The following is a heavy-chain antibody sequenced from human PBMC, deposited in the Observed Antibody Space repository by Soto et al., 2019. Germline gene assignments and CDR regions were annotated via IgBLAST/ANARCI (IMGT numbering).Heavy chain of an antibody. V-gene: IGHV1-18*04. CDR2: ISPYNGDT. D-gene: IGHD2-15*01. Sequence: QVQLVQSGAEVKRPGASVKVSCKASGYTFTTYGFNWVRQDPGQGLEWMGWISPYNGDTNYAQNFQGRVTLTTDTSTSTAYMELRSLTSDDTAIYYCARTPRAQMIVLEAATRFDYWGQGTLVTVSS. J-gene: IGHJ4*02. CDR1: GYTFTTYG. CDR3: ARTPRAQMIVLEAATRFDY.